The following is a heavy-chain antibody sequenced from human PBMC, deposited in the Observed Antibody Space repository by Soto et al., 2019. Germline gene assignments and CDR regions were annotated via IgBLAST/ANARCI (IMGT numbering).Heavy chain of an antibody. D-gene: IGHD4-17*01. J-gene: IGHJ6*03. CDR3: ASLDVYGDYGYYIVF. Sequence: GASVKVYCKVSGYTLTELSMHWVRQAPGKGHEWMGGFDPEDGETIYAQKFKGRVTMTEDTSTDTAYMELSSLRSEDTAVYYCASLDVYGDYGYYIVFRGKGTTVTVSS. CDR1: GYTLTELS. CDR2: FDPEDGET. V-gene: IGHV1-24*01.